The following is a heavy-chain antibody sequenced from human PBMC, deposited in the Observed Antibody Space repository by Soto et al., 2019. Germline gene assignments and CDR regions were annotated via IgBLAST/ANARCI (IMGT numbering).Heavy chain of an antibody. CDR1: AFKFRSYA. Sequence: PGGSLRLSSAASAFKFRSYAMSWVRQAPGKGLEWVSAITASADTTYYADSVKGRFTISRDNSKNTLYLRMNSLRAEDTAVYYCAKVRPLRDCTSTSCLGAFDIWGQGTMVTVSS. CDR3: AKVRPLRDCTSTSCLGAFDI. CDR2: ITASADTT. V-gene: IGHV3-23*01. J-gene: IGHJ3*02. D-gene: IGHD2-2*01.